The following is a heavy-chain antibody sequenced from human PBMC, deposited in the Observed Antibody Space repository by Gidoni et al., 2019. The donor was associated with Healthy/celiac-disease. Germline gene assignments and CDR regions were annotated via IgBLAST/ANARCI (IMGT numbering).Heavy chain of an antibody. J-gene: IGHJ5*02. CDR2: IYYSGST. CDR1: GGSISSSSYY. CDR3: ARRGQDTAMDNWFDP. D-gene: IGHD5-18*01. V-gene: IGHV4-39*01. Sequence: QLQLQESGPGLVTTSETLSLTCTVSGGSISSSSYYWGWIRQPPGKGLEWIGSIYYSGSTYYNPSLKMRVTISVVTSKNQFSLKLSSVTAADTAVYYFARRGQDTAMDNWFDPWGQGTLVTVSS.